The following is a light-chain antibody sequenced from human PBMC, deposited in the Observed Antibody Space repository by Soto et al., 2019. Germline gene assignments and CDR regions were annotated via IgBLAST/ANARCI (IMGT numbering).Light chain of an antibody. CDR1: QSISSY. CDR2: DAS. CDR3: QQSYRTPRT. J-gene: IGKJ1*01. Sequence: EVVLTQSPDTLSLPPGERATLSCRASQSISSYLAWYQQKPGQAPRLLIYDASSRATGIPARFSGSGSGTDFTLTISSLQPEDFATYYCQQSYRTPRTFGQGTKVDIK. V-gene: IGKV3-11*01.